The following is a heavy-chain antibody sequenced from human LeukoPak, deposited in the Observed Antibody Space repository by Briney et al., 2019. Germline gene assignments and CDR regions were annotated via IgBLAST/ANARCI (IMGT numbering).Heavy chain of an antibody. J-gene: IGHJ4*02. CDR2: ISGSGGST. CDR1: GFTFSSSYA. Sequence: GGSLRLSCAASGFTFSSSYAMSWVRQAPGKGLEWVSTISGSGGSTYYADSVKGRFTISRDNSKNTLYLQMNSLRAEDTAVDYCAKGYNSGWFYFDYWGQGTLVTVSS. CDR3: AKGYNSGWFYFDY. D-gene: IGHD6-19*01. V-gene: IGHV3-23*01.